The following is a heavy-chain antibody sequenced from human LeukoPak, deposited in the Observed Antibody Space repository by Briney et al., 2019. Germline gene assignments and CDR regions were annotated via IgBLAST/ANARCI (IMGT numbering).Heavy chain of an antibody. CDR2: MNPNSGNT. Sequence: ASVKVSCKASGYTFTSYDINWVRQATGQGLEWMGWMNPNSGNTGYAQKFQGRVTMTRNTSISTAYMELSSLRSEDTAVYYCARGPAQWLVPSDYWSQGTLVTVSS. CDR3: ARGPAQWLVPSDY. J-gene: IGHJ4*02. V-gene: IGHV1-8*01. CDR1: GYTFTSYD. D-gene: IGHD6-19*01.